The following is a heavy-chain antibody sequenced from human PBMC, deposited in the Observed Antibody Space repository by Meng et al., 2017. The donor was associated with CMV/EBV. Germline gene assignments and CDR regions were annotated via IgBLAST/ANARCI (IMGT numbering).Heavy chain of an antibody. J-gene: IGHJ6*02. CDR2: ISGSGRIK. D-gene: IGHD4-17*01. CDR3: TRNHEYGDQRYGMDV. Sequence: GESLKISCVASGFSFSAYYMSWIRQAPGKGLEDISYISGSGRIKYSADSVKGRFTISRDNAKNSLYLQMNSLRAEDTAIYYCTRNHEYGDQRYGMDVWGQGTTVTVSS. CDR1: GFSFSAYY. V-gene: IGHV3-11*04.